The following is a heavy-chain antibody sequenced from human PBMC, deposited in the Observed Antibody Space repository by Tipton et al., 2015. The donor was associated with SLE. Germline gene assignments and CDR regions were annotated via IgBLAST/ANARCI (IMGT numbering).Heavy chain of an antibody. CDR2: IYTSGST. V-gene: IGHV4-38-2*01. D-gene: IGHD2-8*02. Sequence: TLSLTCAVSGYSISSGYYWGWIRQPPGKGLEWIGYIYTSGSTNYNPSLKSRVTISVDTSKNQFSLKLSSVTAADTAVYYCARQNVAYCTGGVCTYWYFDLWGRGTLVTVSS. J-gene: IGHJ2*01. CDR1: GYSISSGYY. CDR3: ARQNVAYCTGGVCTYWYFDL.